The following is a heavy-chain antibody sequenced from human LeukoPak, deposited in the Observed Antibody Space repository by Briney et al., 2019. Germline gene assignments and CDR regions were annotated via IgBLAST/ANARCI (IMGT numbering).Heavy chain of an antibody. J-gene: IGHJ3*02. CDR3: ASADSILHDAFDI. CDR1: GFTFSSYS. V-gene: IGHV3-21*01. CDR2: ISSSSSYI. Sequence: GGSLRLSCAASGFTFSSYSMNWVRQAPGKGLEWVSSISSSSSYIYYADSVKGRFTISRDNAKNSLYLQMNSLRAEDTAVYYCASADSILHDAFDIWGQGTMVTVSS.